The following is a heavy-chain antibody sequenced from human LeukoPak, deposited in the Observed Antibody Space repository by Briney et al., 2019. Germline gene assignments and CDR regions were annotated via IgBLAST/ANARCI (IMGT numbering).Heavy chain of an antibody. CDR1: GFTFSSYA. Sequence: QPGGSLRLSCAASGFTFSSYAMSWVRQAPGKGLEWVSAISGSGGSTYYADSVKGRFTISRDNSKNTLYLQMNSLRAEDTAVYYCAKASGRYYFYGMDVWGQGTTVTVSS. CDR2: ISGSGGST. V-gene: IGHV3-23*01. J-gene: IGHJ6*02. D-gene: IGHD2-15*01. CDR3: AKASGRYYFYGMDV.